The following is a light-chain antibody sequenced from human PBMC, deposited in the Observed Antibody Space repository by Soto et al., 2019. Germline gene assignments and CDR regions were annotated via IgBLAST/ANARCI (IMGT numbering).Light chain of an antibody. CDR3: SAYTTNITAFV. CDR1: SGDIGGYNY. J-gene: IGLJ2*01. V-gene: IGLV2-14*01. CDR2: EDT. Sequence: QSALTQPASVSGSPGQSITISCTGTSGDIGGYNYVSWYQQHPGKAPKLLISEDTNRPSGVSNRFSGSKSGNTASLTISGLQAEDEADYYCSAYTTNITAFVFGGGTKLTVL.